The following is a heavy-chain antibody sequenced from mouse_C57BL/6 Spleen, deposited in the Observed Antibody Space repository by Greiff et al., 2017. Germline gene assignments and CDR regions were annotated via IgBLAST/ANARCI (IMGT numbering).Heavy chain of an antibody. J-gene: IGHJ2*01. V-gene: IGHV14-4*01. D-gene: IGHD4-1*01. Sequence: VQLKESGAELVRPGASVKLSCTASGFNIKDDHMHWVKQRPEQGLEWIGWIDPENGDTEYASKFQGKATITADASSNTAYLQLSSLTSEDTAVYYCTTWDWERCFDYWGQGTTLTVSS. CDR2: IDPENGDT. CDR1: GFNIKDDH. CDR3: TTWDWERCFDY.